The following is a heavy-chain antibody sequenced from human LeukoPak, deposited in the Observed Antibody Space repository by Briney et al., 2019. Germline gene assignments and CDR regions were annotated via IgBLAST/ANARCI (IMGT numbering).Heavy chain of an antibody. Sequence: SGPTLVNPTQTLTLTCTFSGFSLSTSGVGVGWTRQPPGKALEWLALIYWDDDKRYSPSLKSRLTITKDTSKNQVVLTMTNMDPVDTATYYCAHLTRFQTFGGVRGAFDIWGQGTMVTVSS. CDR3: AHLTRFQTFGGVRGAFDI. CDR1: GFSLSTSGVG. J-gene: IGHJ3*02. CDR2: IYWDDDK. V-gene: IGHV2-5*02. D-gene: IGHD3-16*01.